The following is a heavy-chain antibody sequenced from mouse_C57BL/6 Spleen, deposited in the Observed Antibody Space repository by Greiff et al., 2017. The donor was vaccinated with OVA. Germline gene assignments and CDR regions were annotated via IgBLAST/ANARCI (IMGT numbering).Heavy chain of an antibody. CDR1: GYAFSSSW. J-gene: IGHJ2*01. CDR2: IYPGDGDT. CDR3: ASALGY. V-gene: IGHV1-82*01. Sequence: QVQLQQSGPELVKPGASVKISCKASGYAFSSSWMNWVKQRPGKGLEWIGRIYPGDGDTNYNGKFKGKATLTADKASSTAYMQLSSLTSEDSAVYFCASALGYWGQGTTLTVSS.